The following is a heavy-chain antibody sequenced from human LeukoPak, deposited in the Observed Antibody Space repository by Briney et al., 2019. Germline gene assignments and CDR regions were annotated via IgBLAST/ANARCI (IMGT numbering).Heavy chain of an antibody. CDR1: GFSFSSKW. Sequence: QAGGSLRLSCAASGFSFSSKWMHWVRQAPGKGLMWVSRINRDGSTTRYADSVKGRFTISRDNAQNTLYLQMSSLRGEDTGVYYCASGGGYYYYYMDVWGEGTTVTVSS. D-gene: IGHD3-22*01. J-gene: IGHJ6*03. CDR2: INRDGSTT. V-gene: IGHV3-74*01. CDR3: ASGGGYYYYYMDV.